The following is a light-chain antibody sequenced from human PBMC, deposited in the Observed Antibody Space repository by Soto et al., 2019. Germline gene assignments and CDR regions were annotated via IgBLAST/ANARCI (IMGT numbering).Light chain of an antibody. CDR2: DVN. V-gene: IGLV2-14*03. CDR1: RSAIGAYNF. CDR3: TSWTTSTTMI. Sequence: QSALTQPASVSGSPGQSITISCTGTRSAIGAYNFVSWYQQHPGEVPKLILYDVNVRPSGVSNRFSGSKSGNTAALTISGLHAEDEADYYCTSWTTSTTMIFGGGTKLTVL. J-gene: IGLJ2*01.